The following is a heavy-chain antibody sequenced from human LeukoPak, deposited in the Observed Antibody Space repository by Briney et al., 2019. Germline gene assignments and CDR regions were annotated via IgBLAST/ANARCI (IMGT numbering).Heavy chain of an antibody. J-gene: IGHJ4*02. CDR1: GFAVSTNY. Sequence: GGSLRLSCAASGFAVSTNYTSWVRQAPGKGLEWVSVIYSGGTTFYADSVKGRFTISRDNSNNTLYLQMNSLRADDTAVYYCTKLKGWYGEGFFDYWGQGTLVTVSS. V-gene: IGHV3-53*01. D-gene: IGHD3-10*01. CDR2: IYSGGTT. CDR3: TKLKGWYGEGFFDY.